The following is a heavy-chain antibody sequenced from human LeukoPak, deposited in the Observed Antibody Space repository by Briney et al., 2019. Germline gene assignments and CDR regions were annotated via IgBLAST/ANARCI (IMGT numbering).Heavy chain of an antibody. CDR2: IYSGGST. V-gene: IGHV3-53*01. J-gene: IGHJ4*02. Sequence: GGSLRLSRAASGFTVSSNYMTWVRQAPGKGLEWVSVIYSGGSTYYADSVKGRFTISRDNSKNTLFLQMNSLRAEDTAVYYCARNFALDYRGQGTLVTVSS. CDR3: ARNFALDY. D-gene: IGHD1-7*01. CDR1: GFTVSSNY.